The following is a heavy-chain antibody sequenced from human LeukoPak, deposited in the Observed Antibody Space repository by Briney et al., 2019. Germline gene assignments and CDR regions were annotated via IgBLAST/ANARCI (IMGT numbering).Heavy chain of an antibody. J-gene: IGHJ4*02. CDR2: IYYSGST. CDR3: ASGRDSAYYFDY. Sequence: SETLSLTCTVSGGSISSYYWSWIRQPPGKGLEWIGYIYYSGSTNYNPSLKSRVTISVDTSKNQFSLKLSSATAADTAVYYCASGRDSAYYFDYWGQGTLVTVSS. V-gene: IGHV4-59*08. D-gene: IGHD2-15*01. CDR1: GGSISSYY.